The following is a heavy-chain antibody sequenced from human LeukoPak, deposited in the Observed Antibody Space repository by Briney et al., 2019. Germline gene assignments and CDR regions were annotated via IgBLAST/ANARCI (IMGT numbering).Heavy chain of an antibody. J-gene: IGHJ6*03. D-gene: IGHD3-16*01. CDR1: GFTFSSYS. V-gene: IGHV3-21*01. CDR2: ISSSSSYI. Sequence: GGSLRLSCAASGFTFSSYSMNWVRQAPGKGLEWVSSISSSSSYIYYADSVKGRFTISRDNAKNSLYLQMNSLRAEDTAVYYCARDEYLWDYYYYYMDVWGKGTTVTVSS. CDR3: ARDEYLWDYYYYYMDV.